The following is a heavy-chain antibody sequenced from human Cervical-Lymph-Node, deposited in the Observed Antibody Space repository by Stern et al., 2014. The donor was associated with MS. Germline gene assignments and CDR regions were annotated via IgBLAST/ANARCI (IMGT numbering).Heavy chain of an antibody. J-gene: IGHJ5*02. V-gene: IGHV5-51*01. CDR2: IYPGDSET. Sequence: VQLGQSGAGVKKPGESLKISCKSSGYDFASQWIGWVRQMPGKGLEWMGIIYPGDSETRYSPSFQGQVNISVDKSIDTAYLQWSSLTASDTGMYFCARVDGGWFDLWGPGTLVTVSS. CDR1: GYDFASQW. D-gene: IGHD2-15*01. CDR3: ARVDGGWFDL.